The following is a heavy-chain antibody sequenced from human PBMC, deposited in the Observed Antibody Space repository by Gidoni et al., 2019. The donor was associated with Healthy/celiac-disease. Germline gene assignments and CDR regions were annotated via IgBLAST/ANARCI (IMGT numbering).Heavy chain of an antibody. V-gene: IGHV4-4*02. J-gene: IGHJ1*01. D-gene: IGHD2-8*01. CDR1: GGSISSSNW. CDR3: ARRRDAADCTNGVCPQPEYFQH. CDR2: IYPSGST. Sequence: QVQLQESGPGLVKPSGTLSLTCAVSGGSISSSNWWSWVRQPPGKGLEWIGEIYPSGSTNYNPSLKSRVTISVDKSKNQFSLKLSSVTAADTAVYYCARRRDAADCTNGVCPQPEYFQHWGQGTLVTVSS.